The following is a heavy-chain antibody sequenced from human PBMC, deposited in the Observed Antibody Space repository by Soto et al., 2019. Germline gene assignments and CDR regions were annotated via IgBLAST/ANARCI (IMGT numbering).Heavy chain of an antibody. CDR2: ISSSSSYI. CDR3: ARDKYYDYIWGSYRWDY. V-gene: IGHV3-21*01. J-gene: IGHJ4*02. CDR1: GFTFSSYS. Sequence: GGSLRLSCAASGFTFSSYSMNWVRQAPGKGLEWVSSISSSSSYIYYADSVKGRFTISRDNAKNSLYLQMNSLRAEDTAVYYCARDKYYDYIWGSYRWDYWGQGTLVTVSS. D-gene: IGHD3-16*02.